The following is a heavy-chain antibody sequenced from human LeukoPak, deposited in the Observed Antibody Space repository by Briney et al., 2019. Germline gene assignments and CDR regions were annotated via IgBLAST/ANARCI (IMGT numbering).Heavy chain of an antibody. CDR1: GFTFSSYA. Sequence: GGSLRLSCAASGFTFSSYAMSWVRQAPRKGLEWVSSISGSGTSTHYADSVKGRFTISRENSKNTLYLQMNSLRAEDTAVYYCASSLLWFGETPPLSFDYWGQGTLVTVSS. V-gene: IGHV3-23*01. CDR2: ISGSGTST. CDR3: ASSLLWFGETPPLSFDY. J-gene: IGHJ4*02. D-gene: IGHD3-10*01.